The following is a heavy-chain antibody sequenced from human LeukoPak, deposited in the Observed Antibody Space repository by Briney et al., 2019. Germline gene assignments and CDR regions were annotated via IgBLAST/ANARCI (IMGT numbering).Heavy chain of an antibody. V-gene: IGHV3-48*02. CDR3: ASSGTHWLNAFDI. D-gene: IGHD1-26*01. Sequence: PAGGSLRLSCAASGFPLSSYSVNGLRQAPGKGLEWVSYISSSSSTIYYADSVKGRFTISRDNAKNSLFLQMNSLRDEDTAVYYCASSGTHWLNAFDIWGQGTMVTVSS. CDR1: GFPLSSYS. J-gene: IGHJ3*02. CDR2: ISSSSSTI.